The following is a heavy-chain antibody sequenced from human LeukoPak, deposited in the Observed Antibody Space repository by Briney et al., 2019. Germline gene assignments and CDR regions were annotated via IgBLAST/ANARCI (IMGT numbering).Heavy chain of an antibody. Sequence: HPGGSLRLSCAASGFTVSSNCMSWVRQAPGKGLEWVSVVYSGGSTYYADSVKGRFTIYRDNSKNTLYLQMNSLRTEDTAVYYCASAGETPFDYWGQGTLVTVSS. CDR2: VYSGGST. CDR1: GFTVSSNC. J-gene: IGHJ4*02. CDR3: ASAGETPFDY. V-gene: IGHV3-66*02. D-gene: IGHD7-27*01.